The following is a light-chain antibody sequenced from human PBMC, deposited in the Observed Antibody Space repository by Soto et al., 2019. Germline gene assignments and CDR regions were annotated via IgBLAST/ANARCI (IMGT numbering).Light chain of an antibody. J-gene: IGLJ2*01. CDR1: SSDVGGYKY. Sequence: QSVLTQPASVSGSPGQSITISCTGTSSDVGGYKYVSWYQQHPGKAPTLMIYDVSNRPSGVSNRFSGSKSSNTASLTISGLQAEDESDYYCSSYTSSSTLVVFGGGTKLTFL. V-gene: IGLV2-14*01. CDR3: SSYTSSSTLVV. CDR2: DVS.